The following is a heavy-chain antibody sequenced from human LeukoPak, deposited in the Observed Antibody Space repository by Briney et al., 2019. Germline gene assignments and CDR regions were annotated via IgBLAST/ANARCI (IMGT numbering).Heavy chain of an antibody. CDR2: INHSGST. D-gene: IGHD1-26*01. CDR3: AREAGATTTYYFDY. CDR1: GGSFSGYY. J-gene: IGHJ4*02. Sequence: PSETLSLTCAVYGGSFSGYYWSWIRQPPGKGLECIGEINHSGSTNYNPSLKSRVTISVDTSKKQFSLKLNSMTAADTAVYYCAREAGATTTYYFDYWSQGTLVTVSS. V-gene: IGHV4-34*01.